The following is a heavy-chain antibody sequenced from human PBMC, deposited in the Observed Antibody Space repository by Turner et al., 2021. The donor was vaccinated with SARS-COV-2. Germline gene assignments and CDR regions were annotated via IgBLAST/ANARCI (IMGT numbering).Heavy chain of an antibody. Sequence: QVQLQESGPGLVKPSEPLSLTCPVSVGSISSYYWYWIRQPPGKGLEWIGYNNYNEITNDNPSLKSRVTISVATSKKQFSLKLSSVTAADTAVYYCARGRGGIVVAWGQGTPVTVSS. J-gene: IGHJ5*02. D-gene: IGHD6-19*01. CDR1: VGSISSYY. V-gene: IGHV4-59*01. CDR3: ARGRGGIVVA. CDR2: NNYNEIT.